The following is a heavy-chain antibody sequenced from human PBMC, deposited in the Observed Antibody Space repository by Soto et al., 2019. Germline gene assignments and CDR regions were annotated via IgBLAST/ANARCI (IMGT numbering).Heavy chain of an antibody. J-gene: IGHJ5*02. CDR2: IKQDGSEK. D-gene: IGHD2-2*01. CDR3: ARGRYCSSTSCFLPRNWFDP. V-gene: IGHV3-7*01. CDR1: GFTFSSYW. Sequence: GGSLRLSCAASGFTFSSYWMSWVRQAPGKGLEWVANIKQDGSEKYYVDSVKGRFTISRDNAKNTLYLQMNSLRAEDTAVYYCARGRYCSSTSCFLPRNWFDPWGQGTLVTVAS.